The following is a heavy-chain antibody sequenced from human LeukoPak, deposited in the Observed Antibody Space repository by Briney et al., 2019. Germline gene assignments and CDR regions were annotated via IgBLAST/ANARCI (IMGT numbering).Heavy chain of an antibody. CDR3: AKGAPHRETYYYGSGSYYMPDY. CDR2: ISYDGSNK. J-gene: IGHJ4*02. CDR1: GFTFSSYA. V-gene: IGHV3-30*04. Sequence: GGSLRLSCAASGFTFSSYAMHWVRQAPGKGLEWVAVISYDGSNKYYADSVKGRFTISRDNSKNTLYLQMNSLRAEDTAVYYCAKGAPHRETYYYGSGSYYMPDYWGQGTLVTVSS. D-gene: IGHD3-10*01.